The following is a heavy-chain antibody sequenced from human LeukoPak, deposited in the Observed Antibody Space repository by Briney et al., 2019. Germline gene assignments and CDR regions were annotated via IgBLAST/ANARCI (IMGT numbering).Heavy chain of an antibody. Sequence: ASVRVSCKPSVYTFREYEINWVRQAPGLGREWVAWIHANSGKAGSAQKFQGRVTLTRDRAKETAFMELSGLTSDDSATYFCARGHYGGNRYFDNWGQGTLVTVSS. J-gene: IGHJ4*02. D-gene: IGHD4-23*01. CDR3: ARGHYGGNRYFDN. CDR2: IHANSGKA. V-gene: IGHV1-8*03. CDR1: VYTFREYE.